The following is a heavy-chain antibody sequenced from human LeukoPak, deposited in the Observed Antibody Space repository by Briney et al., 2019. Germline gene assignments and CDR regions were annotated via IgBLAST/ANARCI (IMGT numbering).Heavy chain of an antibody. J-gene: IGHJ6*03. CDR1: GFTFSSYG. CDR3: AKDRGSSSFRYYYYYMDV. V-gene: IGHV3-30*02. Sequence: PGRSLRLSCAASGFTFSSYGMHWVRQAPGKGLEWVAFIRYDGSNKYYADSVKGRFTISRDNSKNTLYLQMNSLRAEDTAVYYCAKDRGSSSFRYYYYYMDVWGKGTTVTVSS. D-gene: IGHD6-13*01. CDR2: IRYDGSNK.